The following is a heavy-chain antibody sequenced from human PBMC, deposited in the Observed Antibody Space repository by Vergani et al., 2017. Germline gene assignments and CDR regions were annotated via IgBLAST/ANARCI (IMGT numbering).Heavy chain of an antibody. CDR2: LSASDRRT. CDR1: GFTFIMHA. CDR3: ARDFRGSYGPPDAFDI. J-gene: IGHJ3*02. Sequence: EVQLLESGGDLVQPGGSLRLSCAASGFTFIMHAMSWVRQAPGKGLEWVSTLSASDRRTHYADSVKGRFTISRDNSKNTLYLQMNSLRAEDTAVYYCARDFRGSYGPPDAFDIWGQGTMVTVSS. D-gene: IGHD3-16*01. V-gene: IGHV3-23*01.